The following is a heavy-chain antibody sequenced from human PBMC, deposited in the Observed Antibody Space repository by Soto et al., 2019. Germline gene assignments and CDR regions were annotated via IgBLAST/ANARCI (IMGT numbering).Heavy chain of an antibody. J-gene: IGHJ4*02. D-gene: IGHD5-18*01. Sequence: QVQLVQSGAEVKKPGASVKVSCRASGYTFISYYIHWVRQAPGQGLEWMGLINPSDAYTDYAQKFQGRVTLTRDTSTSIVYMELSSRRSEDTAIYYCARDHVDTPMTNFDYWGQGTLVTVSS. CDR2: INPSDAYT. CDR3: ARDHVDTPMTNFDY. V-gene: IGHV1-46*01. CDR1: GYTFISYY.